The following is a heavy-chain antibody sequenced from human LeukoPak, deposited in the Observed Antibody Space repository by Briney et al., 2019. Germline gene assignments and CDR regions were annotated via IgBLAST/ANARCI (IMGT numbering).Heavy chain of an antibody. Sequence: SETLSLTCTVSGAFISSYSSYWGWIRQPPGKGLEWIGNMYYSGNNYYNPSLKSRVTISVDTSKNQFSLKLSSVTAADTAVYYCASISAVFGAVRWFDPWGQGTLVTVSS. CDR1: GAFISSYSSY. D-gene: IGHD3-3*01. CDR2: MYYSGNN. CDR3: ASISAVFGAVRWFDP. J-gene: IGHJ5*02. V-gene: IGHV4-39*07.